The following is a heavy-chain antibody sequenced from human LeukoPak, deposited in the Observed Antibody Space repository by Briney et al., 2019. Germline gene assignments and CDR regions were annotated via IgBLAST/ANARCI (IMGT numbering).Heavy chain of an antibody. CDR1: GFTLSSYA. V-gene: IGHV3-21*01. CDR2: ISTSSSYI. J-gene: IGHJ4*02. D-gene: IGHD6-19*01. CDR3: AKVSGGSGWYYFDY. Sequence: PGGSLRLSCAASGFTLSSYAMNWVRQAPGRGLEWVSSISTSSSYIYYADSMKGRFTISRDNAKNSLYLQMNSLRAEDTAVYYCAKVSGGSGWYYFDYWGQGTLVTVSS.